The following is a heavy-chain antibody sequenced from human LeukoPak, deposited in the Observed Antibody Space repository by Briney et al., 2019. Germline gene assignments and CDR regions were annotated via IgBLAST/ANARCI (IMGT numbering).Heavy chain of an antibody. CDR3: ASGRWLQSRTPYYFDY. Sequence: SVKVSCKASGGTFSSYAISWVRQAPGQGLEWMGGIIPIFGTANYAQKFQGRVTITADESTSTAYMELSSLRSEDTAVYYCASGRWLQSRTPYYFDYWGQGTLVTVSS. CDR2: IIPIFGTA. CDR1: GGTFSSYA. V-gene: IGHV1-69*01. D-gene: IGHD5-24*01. J-gene: IGHJ4*02.